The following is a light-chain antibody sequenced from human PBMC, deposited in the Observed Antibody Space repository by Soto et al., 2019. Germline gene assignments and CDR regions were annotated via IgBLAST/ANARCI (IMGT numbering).Light chain of an antibody. CDR1: QSVTANY. Sequence: EIALTQSPGTLSLSPGERATLSCRASQSVTANYLAWYQQKPGQAPRLLIYAASIGATGVPDMFSGSGSGTDFTLTISILEPEDFVVYYCLQYGVPVWTFGGGTKVEIK. V-gene: IGKV3-20*01. J-gene: IGKJ4*01. CDR3: LQYGVPVWT. CDR2: AAS.